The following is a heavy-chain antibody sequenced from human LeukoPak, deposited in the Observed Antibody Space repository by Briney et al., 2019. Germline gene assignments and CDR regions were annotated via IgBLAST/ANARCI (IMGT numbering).Heavy chain of an antibody. CDR1: GGSISSSSYY. CDR3: ARAGLGNWFDP. D-gene: IGHD3-22*01. J-gene: IGHJ5*02. Sequence: SETLSLTCTVSGGSISSSSYYWGWIRQPPGKGPEWIGSIYYSGSTYYNPSLKSRVTISVDTSKNQFSLKLSSVTAADTAVYYCARAGLGNWFDPWGQGTLVTVSS. CDR2: IYYSGST. V-gene: IGHV4-39*01.